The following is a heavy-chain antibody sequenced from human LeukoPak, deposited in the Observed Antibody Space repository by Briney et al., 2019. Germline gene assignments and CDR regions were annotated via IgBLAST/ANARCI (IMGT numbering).Heavy chain of an antibody. Sequence: GASVKVSCKASGYTFTSSDINWVRQATGQGLEWMGWMNPNSGNTGYAQKFQGRVTMTRNTSISTAYMELSSLRSEDTAVYYCARDYYGSGPRGMDVWGQGTTVTVSS. J-gene: IGHJ6*02. D-gene: IGHD3-10*01. CDR3: ARDYYGSGPRGMDV. V-gene: IGHV1-8*01. CDR2: MNPNSGNT. CDR1: GYTFTSSD.